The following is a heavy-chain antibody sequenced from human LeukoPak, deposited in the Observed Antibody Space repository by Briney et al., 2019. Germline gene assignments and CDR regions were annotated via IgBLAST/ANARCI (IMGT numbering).Heavy chain of an antibody. V-gene: IGHV7-4-1*02. J-gene: IGHJ4*02. CDR2: INTNTGNP. D-gene: IGHD4-17*01. Sequence: GASVKVSCKTSGYTFTSYAMNWVRQAPGQGLEWMGWINTNTGNPTYARGFTGRSVFSLDTSVSTAYLQISSLKAEDTAVYYCVRSNNDGDYLGVGFDYWGQGTLVTVSS. CDR1: GYTFTSYA. CDR3: VRSNNDGDYLGVGFDY.